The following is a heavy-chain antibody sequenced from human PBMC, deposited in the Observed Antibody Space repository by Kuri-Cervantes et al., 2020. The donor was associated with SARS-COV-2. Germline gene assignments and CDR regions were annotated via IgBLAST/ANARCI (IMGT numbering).Heavy chain of an antibody. J-gene: IGHJ4*02. CDR2: ISYDGSNK. V-gene: IGHV3-30*18. CDR3: AKDHWDDY. CDR1: GFTFSSHG. Sequence: GESLKISCAASGFTFSSHGMHWVRQAPGKGLEWVAVISYDGSNKYYADSVKGRFTISRDNSKNTLYLQMNSLRAEDTAVHYCAKDHWDDYWGQGTLVTVSS. D-gene: IGHD7-27*01.